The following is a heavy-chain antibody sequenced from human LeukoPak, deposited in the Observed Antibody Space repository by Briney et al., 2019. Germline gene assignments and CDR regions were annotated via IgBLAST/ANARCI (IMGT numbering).Heavy chain of an antibody. D-gene: IGHD7-27*01. CDR3: ARVPGDDYYFDY. V-gene: IGHV1-2*02. CDR2: INPNSGGT. J-gene: IGHJ4*02. CDR1: GYTFTGYY. Sequence: ASVKVSCKASGYTFTGYYMHWARQAPGQGLEWMGWINPNSGGTNYAQKFQGRVTMTRDTSISTAYMELSRLRSDDTAVYYCARVPGDDYYFDYWGQGTLVTVSS.